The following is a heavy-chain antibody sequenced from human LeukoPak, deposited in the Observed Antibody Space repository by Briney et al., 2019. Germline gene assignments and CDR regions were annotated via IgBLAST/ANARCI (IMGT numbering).Heavy chain of an antibody. D-gene: IGHD3-10*01. CDR1: GFTFSSYA. J-gene: IGHJ4*02. Sequence: PGGSLRLSCAASGFTFSSYAMSWVRQAPGKGLEWVSAISGSGGSTYYADSVKGRSTISRDNSKNTLYLQMNSLRAEDTAVYYCARDGGSGSPKVYFDYWGQGTLVTVSS. V-gene: IGHV3-23*01. CDR3: ARDGGSGSPKVYFDY. CDR2: ISGSGGST.